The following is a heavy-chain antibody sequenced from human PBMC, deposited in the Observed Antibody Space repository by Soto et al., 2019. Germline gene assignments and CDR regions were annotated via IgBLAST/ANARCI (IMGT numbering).Heavy chain of an antibody. V-gene: IGHV5-51*01. CDR3: AGGGVRGVITRTRDYYGMDV. CDR2: IYPGDSDT. J-gene: IGHJ6*02. CDR1: GYSFTSYW. D-gene: IGHD3-10*01. Sequence: PGESLKISCKGSGYSFTSYWIGWVRQMPGKGLEWMGIIYPGDSDTRYSPSFQGQVTISADKSISTAYLQWSNLKASDTAMYYCAGGGVRGVITRTRDYYGMDVWGQGTTVTVSS.